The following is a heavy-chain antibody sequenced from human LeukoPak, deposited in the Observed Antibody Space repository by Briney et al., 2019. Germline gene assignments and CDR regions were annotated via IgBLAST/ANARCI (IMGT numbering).Heavy chain of an antibody. CDR1: GYTFTSYD. CDR2: MNPNSGNT. V-gene: IGHV1-8*01. CDR3: ARGLPLQDWFDP. J-gene: IGHJ5*02. Sequence: ASVKVSCKASGYTFTSYDINWVRQATGQGLEWMGWMNPNSGNTGYAQKFQGRVTMTRNTSISTAYMELSSLRSEDTAVYYCARGLPLQDWFDPWGQGTLVTVSS.